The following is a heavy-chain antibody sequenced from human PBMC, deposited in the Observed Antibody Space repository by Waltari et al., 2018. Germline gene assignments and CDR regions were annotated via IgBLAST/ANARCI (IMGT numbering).Heavy chain of an antibody. CDR2: IVGGSGNT. D-gene: IGHD3-10*01. V-gene: IGHV1-58*02. CDR3: AAGRELLYYYGMDV. J-gene: IGHJ6*02. CDR1: GFTFTSSA. Sequence: QMQLVQSGPEVKKPGTSVKFSCKASGFTFTSSAMQGVRQARGHLLEWIGWIVGGSGNTNYAQKFQERVTITRDMSTSTAYMELSSLRSEDTAVYYCAAGRELLYYYGMDVWGQGTTVTVSS.